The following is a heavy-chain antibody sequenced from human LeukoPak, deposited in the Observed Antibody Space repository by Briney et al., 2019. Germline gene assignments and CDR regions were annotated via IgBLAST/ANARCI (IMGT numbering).Heavy chain of an antibody. J-gene: IGHJ4*02. CDR1: GFMFSGYW. CDR2: INHDGRET. D-gene: IGHD6-19*01. Sequence: PGGSLRLSCAASGFMFSGYWMTWVRQTPGKGLEWVANINHDGRETYYLDSIRGRFTISRDNAKNSLYLQLNSLSAEDTAVYYCARHDASDWYCVQYWGRGTLVTVS. V-gene: IGHV3-7*01. CDR3: ARHDASDWYCVQY.